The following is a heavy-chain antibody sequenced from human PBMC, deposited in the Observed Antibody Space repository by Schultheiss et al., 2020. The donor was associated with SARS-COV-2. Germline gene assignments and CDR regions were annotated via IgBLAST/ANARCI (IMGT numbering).Heavy chain of an antibody. J-gene: IGHJ6*02. Sequence: GGSLRLSCAASGFTVSSNYMSWVRQAPGKGLEWVSVIYSGGSTYYADSVKGRFTISRDNSKNTLYLQMNSLRAEDTAVYYCARRRTNHYYYYGMDVWGQGTTVTVSS. V-gene: IGHV3-53*01. CDR3: ARRRTNHYYYYGMDV. D-gene: IGHD2-8*01. CDR2: IYSGGST. CDR1: GFTVSSNY.